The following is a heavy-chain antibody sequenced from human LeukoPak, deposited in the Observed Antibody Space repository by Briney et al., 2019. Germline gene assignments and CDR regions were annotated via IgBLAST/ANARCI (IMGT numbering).Heavy chain of an antibody. J-gene: IGHJ3*02. V-gene: IGHV3-33*01. Sequence: GRSLRLSCAASGFTFSNYDMQWVRQAPGKGLEWVAVIWYDGSNKYYADSVKGRFTISRDNSKNTLYLQMNSLRAEDTAVYYCARDDYGGKLDIWGQGTVVTVSS. D-gene: IGHD4-23*01. CDR3: ARDDYGGKLDI. CDR1: GFTFSNYD. CDR2: IWYDGSNK.